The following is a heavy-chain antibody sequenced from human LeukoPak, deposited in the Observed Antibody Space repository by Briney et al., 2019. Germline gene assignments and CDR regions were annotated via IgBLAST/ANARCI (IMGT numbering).Heavy chain of an antibody. CDR3: ARDAQGYCSGGSCYTR. J-gene: IGHJ4*02. CDR2: IYYSGST. D-gene: IGHD2-15*01. CDR1: GGSISGYY. Sequence: PWETLSLTCTVSGGSISGYYWSWIRQPPGKGLESMGKIYYSGSTNYNPSLKSRFTISVDTSRNQFPLKLNSVTAADTAVYYCARDAQGYCSGGSCYTRWGQGTLVTVSS. V-gene: IGHV4-59*01.